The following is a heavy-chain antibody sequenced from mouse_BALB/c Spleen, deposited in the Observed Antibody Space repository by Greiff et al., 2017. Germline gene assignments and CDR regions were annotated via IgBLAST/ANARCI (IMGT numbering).Heavy chain of an antibody. CDR3: ARDSDGYFDY. D-gene: IGHD2-3*01. CDR2: IRNKANGYTT. V-gene: IGHV7-3*02. Sequence: EVKVVESGGGLVQPGGSLRLSCATSGFTFTDYYMSWVRQPPGKALEWLGFIRNKANGYTTEYSASVKGRFTISRDNSQSILYLQMNTLRAEDSATYYCARDSDGYFDYWGQGTTLTVSS. J-gene: IGHJ2*01. CDR1: GFTFTDYY.